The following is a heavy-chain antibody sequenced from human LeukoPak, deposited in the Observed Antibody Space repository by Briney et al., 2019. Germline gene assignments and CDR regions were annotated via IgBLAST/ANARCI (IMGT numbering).Heavy chain of an antibody. D-gene: IGHD1-26*01. Sequence: ASVTVSCTASGYTFTSYGISWVRQAPGQGLEWMGWISANNGDTDYAQKFQGRVTMTTDTSTSTANMELRSLRSDDTAVYYCARESHDTREDYWGQGTLVTVSS. CDR1: GYTFTSYG. CDR3: ARESHDTREDY. CDR2: ISANNGDT. V-gene: IGHV1-18*01. J-gene: IGHJ4*02.